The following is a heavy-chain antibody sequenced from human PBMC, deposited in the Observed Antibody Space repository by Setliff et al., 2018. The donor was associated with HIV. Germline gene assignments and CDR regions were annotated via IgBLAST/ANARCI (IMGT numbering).Heavy chain of an antibody. CDR3: AKGAGFYGDYTFDH. D-gene: IGHD4-17*01. CDR2: IYSTGST. V-gene: IGHV4-59*11. CDR1: GTSINIHY. J-gene: IGHJ4*02. Sequence: PSETLSLTCTVSGTSINIHYWSWIRQSPEKGFEWIGYIYSTGSTNYNPYLQSRVTISMVASRNQFSLKVTSVTAADTAVYYCAKGAGFYGDYTFDHWGQGRQVTVSS.